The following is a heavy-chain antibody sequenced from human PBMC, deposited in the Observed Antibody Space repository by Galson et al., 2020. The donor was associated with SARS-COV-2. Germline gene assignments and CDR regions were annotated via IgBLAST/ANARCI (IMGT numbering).Heavy chain of an antibody. CDR1: GFSLSSAGVG. J-gene: IGHJ4*02. V-gene: IGHV2-5*01. Sequence: PTLVKPTQTLTLTCTFSGFSLSSAGVGVGWIRQSPGKALECLAVIYWNDAERYSPSLKSRLTITKETSKNQVDLILTNMETVDTGTYFCARAMRWGYYFEDWGQGTLVTVSS. CDR2: IYWNDAE. D-gene: IGHD1-26*01. CDR3: ARAMRWGYYFED.